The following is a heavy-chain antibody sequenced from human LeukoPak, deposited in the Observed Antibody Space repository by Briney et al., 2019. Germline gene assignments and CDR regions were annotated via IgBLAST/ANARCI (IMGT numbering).Heavy chain of an antibody. CDR3: ARGNYYDSSGYFD. Sequence: SVKVSCKASGGTFSSYAVSWVRHAPGQGLEWMGRIIPMFGTTNYAQSFQGRLTITMDKSTTTAYMELSSLRFEDTAMYYCARGNYYDSSGYFDWGQGTLVTVSS. V-gene: IGHV1-69*05. D-gene: IGHD3-22*01. CDR2: IIPMFGTT. CDR1: GGTFSSYA. J-gene: IGHJ4*02.